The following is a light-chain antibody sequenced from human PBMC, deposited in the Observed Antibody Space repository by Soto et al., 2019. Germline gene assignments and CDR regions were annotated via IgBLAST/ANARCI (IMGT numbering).Light chain of an antibody. CDR1: QTVSRY. V-gene: IGKV3-11*01. J-gene: IGKJ4*01. CDR2: YAS. CDR3: QQRSTWPLFT. Sequence: VLTQSPATLFLSPGERATLSCRASQTVSRYLAWYQQKPGQAPRLLIYYASNRATGIPARFSGSGSVTDYTLTISSVELDDFGVYYCQQRSTWPLFTFGGGTKVEI.